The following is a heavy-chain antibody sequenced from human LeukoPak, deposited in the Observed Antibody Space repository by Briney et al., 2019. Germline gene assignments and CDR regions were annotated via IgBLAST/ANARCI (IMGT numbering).Heavy chain of an antibody. V-gene: IGHV3-43*02. CDR2: ISGDGGSA. J-gene: IGHJ4*02. D-gene: IGHD3-10*01. Sequence: GGSLRLSCAASGFTFHDYAMSWARQVPGKGLEWVSLISGDGGSASYAGSVKGRFTISRDNSKNSLYLQMNSLRTEDTAFYYCAKASSGSSSRPVDYWGQGTLVTVSS. CDR1: GFTFHDYA. CDR3: AKASSGSSSRPVDY.